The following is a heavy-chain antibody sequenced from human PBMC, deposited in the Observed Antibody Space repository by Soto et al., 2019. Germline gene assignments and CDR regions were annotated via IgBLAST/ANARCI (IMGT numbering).Heavy chain of an antibody. Sequence: SETLSLTCTVSGGSISSGDYYWSWIRQPPGKGLEWIGYIYYSGGTYYNPSLKSRVTISVDTSKNQFSLKLSSVTAADTAVYYCARMYYYDSSGYYLYYYYGMDVWGQGTTVTVSS. CDR2: IYYSGGT. D-gene: IGHD3-22*01. J-gene: IGHJ6*02. CDR1: GGSISSGDYY. CDR3: ARMYYYDSSGYYLYYYYGMDV. V-gene: IGHV4-30-4*01.